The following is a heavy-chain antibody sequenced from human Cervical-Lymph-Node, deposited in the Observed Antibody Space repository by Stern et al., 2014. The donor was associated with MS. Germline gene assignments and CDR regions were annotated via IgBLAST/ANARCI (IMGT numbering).Heavy chain of an antibody. D-gene: IGHD6-13*01. V-gene: IGHV1-69*01. CDR3: ARGGSSWYSDY. J-gene: IGHJ4*02. CDR2: IIPMTEIA. Sequence: QVQLVESGAEVKKPGSSVKVSCKSSGDTFSSDAISWVRQAPGPGLEWMGGIIPMTEIANYAQKFQGRVTITADESTRTAYMDLSSLRSDDTAVYYCARGGSSWYSDYWGQGTLVTVSS. CDR1: GDTFSSDA.